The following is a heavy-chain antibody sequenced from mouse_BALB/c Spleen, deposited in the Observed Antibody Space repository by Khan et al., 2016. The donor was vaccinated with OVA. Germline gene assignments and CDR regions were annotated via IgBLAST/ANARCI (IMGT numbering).Heavy chain of an antibody. CDR1: GYSFTSYY. CDR2: INPNNGGT. V-gene: IGHV1-53*01. J-gene: IGHJ3*01. Sequence: QMQLEESGAELVTPGASVRLSCKASGYSFTSYYLYWVKQRPGQGLEWIGDINPNNGGTNFNEKFKSKATLTVDKSSSTAYIQLNSLTSVDSAVYYCSRSGNGSFAYWGQGTLVTVSA. CDR3: SRSGNGSFAY. D-gene: IGHD2-2*01.